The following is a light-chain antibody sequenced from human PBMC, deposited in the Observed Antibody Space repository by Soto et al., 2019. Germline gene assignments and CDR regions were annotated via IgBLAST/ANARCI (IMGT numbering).Light chain of an antibody. V-gene: IGKV1D-12*01. CDR3: QQINSFPLT. CDR1: QVISSR. J-gene: IGKJ4*01. CDR2: EAS. Sequence: DIQMTQSPSSVSASVGDRVTITCRASQVISSRLAWYQQKPGKAPKVLNYEASILQSGVPSRFGGSGSGTDFTLTISSLQPEDCATYYCQQINSFPLTFGGGTKVEIK.